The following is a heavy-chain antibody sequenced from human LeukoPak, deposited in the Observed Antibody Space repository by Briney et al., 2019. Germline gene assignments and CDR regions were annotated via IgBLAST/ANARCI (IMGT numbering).Heavy chain of an antibody. D-gene: IGHD5-12*01. Sequence: GGSLRLSCAASGFTFSSYWMRWIRQAPGKGLEWVANIKQDGSEKYYVDSVKARFTISRDNAKNSLYLQMNSLRAEDTAVYYCARGLSGYATSFDYWGQGTLVTVSS. J-gene: IGHJ4*02. CDR2: IKQDGSEK. V-gene: IGHV3-7*04. CDR3: ARGLSGYATSFDY. CDR1: GFTFSSYW.